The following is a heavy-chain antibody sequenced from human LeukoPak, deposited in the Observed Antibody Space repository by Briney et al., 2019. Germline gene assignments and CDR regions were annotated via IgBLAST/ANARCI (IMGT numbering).Heavy chain of an antibody. CDR3: ARGSVPTNDY. CDR2: INHSGST. V-gene: IGHV4-34*01. Sequence: PSETLSLTCAVYGGSFSGYYWSWIRQPPGKGLEWIGEINHSGSTNYNPSLKSRVTISVNMSKDQFSLNLSSVTAADTAVYYCARGSVPTNDYWGQGTLVTVSS. D-gene: IGHD1-26*01. J-gene: IGHJ4*02. CDR1: GGSFSGYY.